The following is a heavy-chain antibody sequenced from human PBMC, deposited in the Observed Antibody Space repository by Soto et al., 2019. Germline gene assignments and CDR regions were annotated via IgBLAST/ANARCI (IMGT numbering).Heavy chain of an antibody. CDR1: GYTFTNCD. J-gene: IGHJ6*02. D-gene: IGHD2-2*01. CDR3: ASSLPAPSEIYHYGMDV. Sequence: ASVKVSCKAAGYTFTNCDISWVRQAPGQGLEWMAWIGAHNGNKNYADKFQGRVTMTRDTSTSTAYMEVSSLRSDHTAVYYSASSLPAPSEIYHYGMDVWGQGTTVTVS. CDR2: IGAHNGNK. V-gene: IGHV1-18*01.